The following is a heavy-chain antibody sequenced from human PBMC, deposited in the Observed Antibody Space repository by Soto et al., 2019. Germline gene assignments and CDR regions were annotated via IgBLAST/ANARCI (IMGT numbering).Heavy chain of an antibody. CDR3: ARVRGFYCSGGSCYSAYYYYYMDV. J-gene: IGHJ6*03. V-gene: IGHV3-21*01. Sequence: GGSLRLSCAASGFTFSSYSMNWVRQAPGKGLEWVSSISSSSSYIYYADSVKGRFTISRDNAKNSPYLQMNSLRAEDMAVNYCARVRGFYCSGGSCYSAYYYYYMDVWGKGTTVTVSS. D-gene: IGHD2-15*01. CDR2: ISSSSSYI. CDR1: GFTFSSYS.